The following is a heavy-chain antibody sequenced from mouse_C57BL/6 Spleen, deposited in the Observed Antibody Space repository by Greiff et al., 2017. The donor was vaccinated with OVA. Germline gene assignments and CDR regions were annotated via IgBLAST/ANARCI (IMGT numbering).Heavy chain of an antibody. D-gene: IGHD2-12*01. V-gene: IGHV1-53*01. CDR2: INPSNGGT. CDR1: GYTFTSYW. CDR3: ARGGLLYSSNYFDY. J-gene: IGHJ2*01. Sequence: QVQLQQPGTELVKPGASVKLSCKASGYTFTSYWLHWVKQRPGQGLEWIGNINPSNGGTTYTEKFKSKATLTVDKSSSTAYMQLSSMTSEDSAVYYCARGGLLYSSNYFDYWGQGTTLTVSS.